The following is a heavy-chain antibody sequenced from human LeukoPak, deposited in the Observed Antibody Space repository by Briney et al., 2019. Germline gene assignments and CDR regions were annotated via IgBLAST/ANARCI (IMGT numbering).Heavy chain of an antibody. D-gene: IGHD2-2*01. CDR2: ISAYNGNT. CDR1: GYTFTSYG. CDR3: ARNDDIVVVPAAIYGMDV. Sequence: ASVKVSCKAPGYTFTSYGISWVRQAPGQGLEWMGWISAYNGNTNYAQKLQGRVTMTTDTSTSTAYMELRSLRSDDTAVYYCARNDDIVVVPAAIYGMDVWGQGTTVTVSS. V-gene: IGHV1-18*01. J-gene: IGHJ6*02.